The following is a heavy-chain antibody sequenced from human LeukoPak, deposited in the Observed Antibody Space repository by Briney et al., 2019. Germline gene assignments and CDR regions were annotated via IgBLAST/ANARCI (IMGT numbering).Heavy chain of an antibody. CDR3: XRGTYXXXXXDV. CDR2: IYYSGST. D-gene: IGHD1-26*01. V-gene: IGHV4-59*12. J-gene: IGHJ6*03. Sequence: TXTVXGGSISSYYWSWIRQPPGKGLEWIGSIYYSGSTYYNPSLKSRVTISVDTSKNQFSLKLSSGSAADTAVYYCXRGTYXXXXXDVWGKXTXVTISS. CDR1: GGSISSYY.